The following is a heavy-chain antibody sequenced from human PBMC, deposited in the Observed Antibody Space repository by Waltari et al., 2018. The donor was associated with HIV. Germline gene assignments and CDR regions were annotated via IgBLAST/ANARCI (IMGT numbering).Heavy chain of an antibody. CDR2: INQAGTER. CDR3: ATTHGSGDYDNDFDY. J-gene: IGHJ4*02. Sequence: EVQLVESGGGWVQPGGSLTLTCEASGFTFSFYWLSWGRQAPGKGLEGVANINQAGTERHYVDSVRGRFTISRDNGKTSLFLQMDNLSVEDTAVYYCATTHGSGDYDNDFDYWGQGTLV. V-gene: IGHV3-7*01. D-gene: IGHD3-10*01. CDR1: GFTFSFYW.